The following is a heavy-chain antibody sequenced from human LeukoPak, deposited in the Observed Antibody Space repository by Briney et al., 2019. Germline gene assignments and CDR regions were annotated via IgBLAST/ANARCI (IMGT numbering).Heavy chain of an antibody. CDR3: ALAYSSGWYYFDY. D-gene: IGHD6-19*01. V-gene: IGHV1-2*02. J-gene: IGHJ4*02. Sequence: ASVKVSCKASGYTFTGYYMHWVRQAPGQGLEWMGWINPNSGGTNYAQKFQGRVTMTRDTSISTAYMELSRLRSDDTAVYYCALAYSSGWYYFDYWGQGTLVTASS. CDR1: GYTFTGYY. CDR2: INPNSGGT.